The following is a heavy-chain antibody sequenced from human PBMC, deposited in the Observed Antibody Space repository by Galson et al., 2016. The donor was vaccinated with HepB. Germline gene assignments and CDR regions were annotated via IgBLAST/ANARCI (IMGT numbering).Heavy chain of an antibody. CDR1: GYTFRSYY. J-gene: IGHJ4*02. D-gene: IGHD6-19*01. Sequence: SVKVSCKASGYTFRSYYMHWVRQAPGQGLQWMGMINPSGGSTTYAQKFQGTVTMTRDTSTSTVYMGLSSLRSEDTAAYYCARAAQGIAVAGTFDVWGQGTLVTVSS. CDR3: ARAAQGIAVAGTFDV. V-gene: IGHV1-46*01. CDR2: INPSGGST.